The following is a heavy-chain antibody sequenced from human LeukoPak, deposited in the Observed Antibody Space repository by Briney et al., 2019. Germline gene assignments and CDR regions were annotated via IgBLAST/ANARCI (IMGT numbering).Heavy chain of an antibody. V-gene: IGHV4-31*03. CDR3: ARDTDRSGSYYFFDY. D-gene: IGHD3-10*01. J-gene: IGHJ4*02. Sequence: SQTLSLTCTVSGGSISGAFYWSWIRQPPGKGLEWIGYIYYTGSTYYNPPLKSRVFISVDTSDNQSSLKLSSVTAADTAVYYCARDTDRSGSYYFFDYWGQGTLVTVSS. CDR2: IYYTGST. CDR1: GGSISGAFY.